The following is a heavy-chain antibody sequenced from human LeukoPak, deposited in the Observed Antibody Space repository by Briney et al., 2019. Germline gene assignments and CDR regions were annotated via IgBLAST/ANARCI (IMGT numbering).Heavy chain of an antibody. V-gene: IGHV4-59*01. D-gene: IGHD3-9*01. J-gene: IGHJ4*02. CDR1: GGSISSYY. CDR3: ARGLSPILTGYWLFDY. CDR2: IYYSGST. Sequence: SETLSLTCTVSGGSISSYYWSWIRQPPGKGLEWIGYIYYSGSTNYNPSLKSRVTTSVDTSKNQFSLKLSSVTAADTAVYYCARGLSPILTGYWLFDYWGQGTLVTVSS.